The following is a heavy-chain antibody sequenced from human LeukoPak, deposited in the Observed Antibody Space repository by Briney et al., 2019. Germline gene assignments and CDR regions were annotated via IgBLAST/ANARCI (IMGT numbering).Heavy chain of an antibody. Sequence: SETLSLTCTVSGVSISSSSYYWGWIRQPPGKGLEWIGSIYYSGSTYYNPSLKSRVTISVDTSKNQFSLKLSSVTAADTAVYYCAREGLRFLEWPLGWFDPWGQGTLVTVSS. D-gene: IGHD3-3*01. CDR1: GVSISSSSYY. J-gene: IGHJ5*02. CDR2: IYYSGST. CDR3: AREGLRFLEWPLGWFDP. V-gene: IGHV4-39*07.